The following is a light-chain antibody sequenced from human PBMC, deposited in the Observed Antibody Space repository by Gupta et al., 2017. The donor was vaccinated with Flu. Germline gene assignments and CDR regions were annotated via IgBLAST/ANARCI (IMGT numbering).Light chain of an antibody. J-gene: IGLJ2*01. V-gene: IGLV3-21*03. CDR2: DDS. CDR3: QVWDSTSGVV. Sequence: PGKTTSITCGVNISGSKSVHWYPPRSAQALLLVVYDDSYRPAGIPGGISGSDSGNTATLTITRGEDGEAADYYCQVWDSTSGVVFGGGTKLTVL. CDR1: ISGSKS.